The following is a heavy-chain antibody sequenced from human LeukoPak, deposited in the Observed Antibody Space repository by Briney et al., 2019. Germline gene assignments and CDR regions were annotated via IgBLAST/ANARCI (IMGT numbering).Heavy chain of an antibody. Sequence: GGSLRLSCAASGFTLDDYGMSWVRQAPGKGLEWVSGINWNGGSTGYADSVKGRFTISRDNAKNSLYLQMNSLRAEDTALYYCARVGLLWFGIGAFDIWGQGTMVTVSS. D-gene: IGHD3-10*01. V-gene: IGHV3-20*04. CDR2: INWNGGST. CDR1: GFTLDDYG. J-gene: IGHJ3*02. CDR3: ARVGLLWFGIGAFDI.